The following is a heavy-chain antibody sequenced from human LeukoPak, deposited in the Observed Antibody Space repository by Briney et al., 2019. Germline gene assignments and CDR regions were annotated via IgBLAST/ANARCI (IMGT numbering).Heavy chain of an antibody. V-gene: IGHV3-15*01. CDR2: IKSNSAGGTT. CDR3: TTVTHFNL. CDR1: GFTFSVAW. Sequence: GGYLRLYCAGTGFTFSVAWLSWVRQAPGKGLEWVGSIKSNSAGGTTDYAAPVKGRFIISRDDSKNTLYLQMNSLRTEDTAVYFCTTVTHFNLGAQGTLVTVSS. J-gene: IGHJ4*02. D-gene: IGHD2/OR15-2a*01.